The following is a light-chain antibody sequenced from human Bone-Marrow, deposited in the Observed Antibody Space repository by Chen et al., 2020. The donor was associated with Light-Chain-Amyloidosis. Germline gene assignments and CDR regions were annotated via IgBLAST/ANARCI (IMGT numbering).Light chain of an antibody. CDR1: QSVLDSSNNKNY. J-gene: IGKJ2*01. CDR3: QQWLNAPYT. Sequence: DLVMTQSPDSLAVSLGERSTINCKSSQSVLDSSNNKNYLAWFQQKPGQPPKLLISWASTRDSGVPDRFSGSASGTDFTLNISSLQAEDVGVYYCQQWLNAPYTFGQGTKLEIK. CDR2: WAS. V-gene: IGKV4-1*01.